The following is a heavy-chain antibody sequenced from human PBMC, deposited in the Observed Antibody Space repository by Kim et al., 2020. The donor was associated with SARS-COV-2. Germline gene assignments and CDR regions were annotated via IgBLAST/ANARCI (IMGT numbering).Heavy chain of an antibody. J-gene: IGHJ4*01. CDR3: AKGDCNRVSCYTTES. D-gene: IGHD2-2*02. Sequence: GGSLRLSCAASGFTFSNYGMSWVRQAPGKGLEWVSIISGNGDGTYSADSVKGRFTLSRDNSKSTLYLQMNSMTAEDTAVYYCAKGDCNRVSCYTTESWGRGTLVTVSS. V-gene: IGHV3-23*01. CDR2: ISGNGDGT. CDR1: GFTFSNYG.